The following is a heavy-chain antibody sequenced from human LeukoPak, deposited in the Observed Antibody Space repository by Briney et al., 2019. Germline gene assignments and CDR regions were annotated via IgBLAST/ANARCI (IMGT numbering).Heavy chain of an antibody. J-gene: IGHJ4*02. V-gene: IGHV3-23*01. CDR1: GFTFSTYG. Sequence: PGGSLRLSCAASGFTFSTYGMNWVRQAPGKGLEWVSAISGSGDSTYYADSVKGRFTISRDNSKNTLYLQMNSLRAEDTAVYYCAKKHYFGSGSYEYWGQGTLVTVSS. D-gene: IGHD3-10*01. CDR3: AKKHYFGSGSYEY. CDR2: ISGSGDST.